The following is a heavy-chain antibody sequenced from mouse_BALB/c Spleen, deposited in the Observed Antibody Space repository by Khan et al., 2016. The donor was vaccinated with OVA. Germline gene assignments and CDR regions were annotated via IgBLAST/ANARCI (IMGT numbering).Heavy chain of an antibody. V-gene: IGHV2-6-7*01. Sequence: QVQLKESGPGLVAPSQSLSITCTVSGFSLTGYGVNWVRQPPGKGLEWLGMIWADRSTDYNSALKSRLSITKDNSKSQVFLKMNSLQTDDTARYYCARAYYANYREAMDYWGQGNSVTVSS. CDR1: GFSLTGYG. CDR2: IWADRST. CDR3: ARAYYANYREAMDY. J-gene: IGHJ4*01. D-gene: IGHD2-10*01.